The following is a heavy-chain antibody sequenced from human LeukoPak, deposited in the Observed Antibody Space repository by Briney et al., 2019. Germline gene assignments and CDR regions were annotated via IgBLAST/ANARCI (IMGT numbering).Heavy chain of an antibody. V-gene: IGHV1-69*05. Sequence: ASVKVSCKASGGTFSSYAISWVRQAPGQGLEWMGGIIPIFGTTNYAQKLQGRVTMTTDTSTSTAYMELRSLRSDDTAVYYCARDSSKVSPVYNWFDPWGQGTLITVSS. CDR2: IIPIFGTT. CDR3: ARDSSKVSPVYNWFDP. CDR1: GGTFSSYA. D-gene: IGHD6-6*01. J-gene: IGHJ5*02.